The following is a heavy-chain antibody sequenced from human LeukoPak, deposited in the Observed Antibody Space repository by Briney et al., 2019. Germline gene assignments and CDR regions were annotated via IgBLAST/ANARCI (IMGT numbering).Heavy chain of an antibody. D-gene: IGHD6-6*01. Sequence: GGSLRLSCAASGFIFSSYGMYWVRQAPGKGLEWVAAISYDGSNEVYVDSVKGRSTISRDNSKNTLYLQLTSLRAEDTAVYYCAKGPYISSSGGYFHYWGQGTLVTVSS. CDR3: AKGPYISSSGGYFHY. V-gene: IGHV3-30*18. CDR2: ISYDGSNE. CDR1: GFIFSSYG. J-gene: IGHJ4*02.